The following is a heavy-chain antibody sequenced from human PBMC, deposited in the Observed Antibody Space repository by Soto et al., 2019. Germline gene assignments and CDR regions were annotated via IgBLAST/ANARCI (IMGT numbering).Heavy chain of an antibody. J-gene: IGHJ5*02. CDR2: ISNDGRNT. CDR3: TNPRAGLPSPPFYP. Sequence: GGSVRLSCRTSGFRFSSYGMHWVRQAPGKGPGWVAFISNDGRNTEYADSVRGRFTVSRDNSRNTLFLQLDRLRPDDTAVYYCTNPRAGLPSPPFYPRAHLTQLTFSS. V-gene: IGHV3-30*18. CDR1: GFRFSSYG. D-gene: IGHD3-16*01.